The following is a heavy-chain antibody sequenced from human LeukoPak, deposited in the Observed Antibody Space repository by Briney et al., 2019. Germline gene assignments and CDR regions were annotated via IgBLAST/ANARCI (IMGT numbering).Heavy chain of an antibody. Sequence: SETLSLTCTVSGGSISSGTYYWSWIRQPAGKGLEWIGRIYTSGSTNYNPSLKSRVTISVDTSKNQFSLKLSSVTAADTAVYYCARGGYSYGFGYYYYYMDVWGKGTTVTISS. CDR1: GGSISSGTYY. J-gene: IGHJ6*03. CDR2: IYTSGST. CDR3: ARGGYSYGFGYYYYYMDV. D-gene: IGHD5-18*01. V-gene: IGHV4-61*02.